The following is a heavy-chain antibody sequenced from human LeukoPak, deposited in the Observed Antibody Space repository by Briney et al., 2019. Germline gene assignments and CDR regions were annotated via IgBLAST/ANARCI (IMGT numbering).Heavy chain of an antibody. CDR2: IYPGDSDT. V-gene: IGHV5-51*01. CDR1: GYSFTSYW. D-gene: IGHD6-19*01. Sequence: GESLQISCKGSGYSFTSYWIGWVRQMPGKGLEWMGIIYPGDSDTRYSPSFQGQVTISADKSISTAYLQWSSLKASDTAMYYCTLYSSGHERGPAIDYWGQGTLVTVSS. J-gene: IGHJ4*02. CDR3: TLYSSGHERGPAIDY.